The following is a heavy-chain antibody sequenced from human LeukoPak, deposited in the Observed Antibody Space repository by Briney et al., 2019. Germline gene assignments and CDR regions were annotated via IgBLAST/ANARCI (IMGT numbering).Heavy chain of an antibody. CDR3: AREYCSSTSCYAWFDP. Sequence: SETLSLTCTVSGGSVSNGNYYWSWLRQPPGKALEWIGYIYYSGSTYYNPSLEGRVTISVDTSKNQLSLKLSSMTAADTAVYYCAREYCSSTSCYAWFDPWGQGTLVTVSS. V-gene: IGHV4-61*01. D-gene: IGHD2-2*01. J-gene: IGHJ5*02. CDR1: GGSVSNGNYY. CDR2: IYYSGST.